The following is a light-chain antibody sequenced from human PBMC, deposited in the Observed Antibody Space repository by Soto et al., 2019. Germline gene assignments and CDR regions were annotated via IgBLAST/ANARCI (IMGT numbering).Light chain of an antibody. V-gene: IGLV2-14*01. CDR2: DVS. CDR3: SSYTSSSTRV. Sequence: QSVLTQPASVSGSPGQSITISCTGTSSDVGGYNYVSWYQQHPGKAPQLMIYDVSNRPSGVSNRFSGSKSANTASLTISGLQAEDEADYYCSSYTSSSTRVFGTGTKLTVL. CDR1: SSDVGGYNY. J-gene: IGLJ1*01.